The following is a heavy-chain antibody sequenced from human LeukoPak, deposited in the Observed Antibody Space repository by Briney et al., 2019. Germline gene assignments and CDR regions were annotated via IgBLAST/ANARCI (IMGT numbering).Heavy chain of an antibody. CDR1: GFTFSNYW. V-gene: IGHV3-7*01. Sequence: GGSLRLSCVASGFTFSNYWMSWVRQAPGTGLERVANIKQDGSEKYYVDSVKDRFTISRDNAKNSLYLQMTSLRAEDTAVYYCARDLSGVTGYTYGRGIDYWGQGTLVTVSS. D-gene: IGHD5-18*01. CDR2: IKQDGSEK. J-gene: IGHJ4*02. CDR3: ARDLSGVTGYTYGRGIDY.